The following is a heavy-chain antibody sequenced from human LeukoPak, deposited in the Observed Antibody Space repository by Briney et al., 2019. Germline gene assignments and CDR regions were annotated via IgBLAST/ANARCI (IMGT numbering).Heavy chain of an antibody. Sequence: GRSLRLSCAASGFTFDDYAMHWVRQAPGKGLEWVSGISWNSGSIGYADSVKGRFTISRDNAKNSLYLQMNSLRAEDTALYYCAKDQGAAAAASYFDYWGQGTLVTVSS. J-gene: IGHJ4*02. V-gene: IGHV3-9*01. CDR2: ISWNSGSI. CDR3: AKDQGAAAAASYFDY. D-gene: IGHD6-13*01. CDR1: GFTFDDYA.